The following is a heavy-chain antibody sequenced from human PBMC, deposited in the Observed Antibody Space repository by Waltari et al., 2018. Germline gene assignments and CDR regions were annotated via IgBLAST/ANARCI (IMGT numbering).Heavy chain of an antibody. CDR1: GFSLSTSGV. V-gene: IGHV4-38-2*02. Sequence: KESGPTLVKPTQTLTLTCTFSGFSLSTSGVGVGWIRQPPGKALEWIGSIYHSGSTHYNPSLKSRVTISVDTSKNQFSLKLSSVTAADTAVYYCARGEVPAAMDAYYYFDYWGQGTLVTVSS. CDR3: ARGEVPAAMDAYYYFDY. J-gene: IGHJ4*02. D-gene: IGHD2-2*01. CDR2: IYHSGST.